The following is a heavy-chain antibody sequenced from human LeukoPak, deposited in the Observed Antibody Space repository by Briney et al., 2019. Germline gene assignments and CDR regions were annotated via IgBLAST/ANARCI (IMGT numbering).Heavy chain of an antibody. Sequence: ASVTVSFTSAVYTFTIYGISWVGEAPGQGLEWMGGISSYNVITNYAQKLQPTFTMTTDTSTSTAYMKLRSLRSDDTAVYYCARVNCYDNSCYYFFDYWGQGTLVTVSS. V-gene: IGHV1-18*01. CDR3: ARVNCYDNSCYYFFDY. CDR1: VYTFTIYG. CDR2: ISSYNVIT. D-gene: IGHD3-22*01. J-gene: IGHJ4*02.